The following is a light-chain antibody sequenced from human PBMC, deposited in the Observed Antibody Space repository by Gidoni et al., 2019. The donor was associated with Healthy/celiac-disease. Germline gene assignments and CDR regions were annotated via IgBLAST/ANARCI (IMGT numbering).Light chain of an antibody. V-gene: IGLV2-23*01. Sequence: QSALTQPASVSGSPGQSITISCPGTSNDVGSHNLVSWYQQHPGKATKLMIYEGSKRPSGVSNRFSGSESGNTASLTISGLQAEDEADYYCCSSAGSGTFVFGGGTKLTVL. CDR2: EGS. CDR3: CSSAGSGTFV. J-gene: IGLJ2*01. CDR1: SNDVGSHNL.